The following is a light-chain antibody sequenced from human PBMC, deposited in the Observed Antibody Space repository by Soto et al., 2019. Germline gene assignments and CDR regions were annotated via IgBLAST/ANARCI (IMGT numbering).Light chain of an antibody. J-gene: IGLJ1*01. CDR1: SSDVGGYSY. Sequence: QSALTQPPSASGSPGQSVTISCTGTSSDVGGYSYVSWYQQHPGKAPKLIIYEVSKRPSGVPDRFSGSQSGNTASLTVSGLQAEDEADYYCSSYAGSDTYVFGTGTKVTVL. V-gene: IGLV2-8*01. CDR2: EVS. CDR3: SSYAGSDTYV.